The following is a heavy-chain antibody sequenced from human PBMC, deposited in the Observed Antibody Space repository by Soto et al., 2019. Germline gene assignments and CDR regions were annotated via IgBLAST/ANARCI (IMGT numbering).Heavy chain of an antibody. J-gene: IGHJ4*02. CDR1: GGTFSNYA. CDR3: ARVGGNSTLAH. Sequence: SVKVSCKASGGTFSNYAISWVRQAPGQGLEWMGRIIPILGIANYAQKFQGRVTITADKSTSTAYMELSSLRSEDTAVYYCARVGGNSTLAHWGQGTLVTVSS. CDR2: IIPILGIA. V-gene: IGHV1-69*04. D-gene: IGHD2-21*02.